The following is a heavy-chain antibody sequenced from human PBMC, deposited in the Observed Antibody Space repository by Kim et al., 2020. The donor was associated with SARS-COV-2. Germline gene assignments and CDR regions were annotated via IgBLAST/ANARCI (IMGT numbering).Heavy chain of an antibody. CDR2: ISPSGSP. D-gene: IGHD3-9*01. CDR1: GGSISSYH. V-gene: IGHV4-59*01. Sequence: SETLSLTCAVSGGSISSYHWTWIRQAPGKGLEWVGYISPSGSPKYNPSLKSRITISLDTSKNAFSLKLGSLPAADTAVDYCAGGGEFYNVLTGLGYWG. J-gene: IGHJ4*01. CDR3: AGGGEFYNVLTGLGY.